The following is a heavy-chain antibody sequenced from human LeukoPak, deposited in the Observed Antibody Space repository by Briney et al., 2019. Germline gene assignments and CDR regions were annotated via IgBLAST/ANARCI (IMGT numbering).Heavy chain of an antibody. V-gene: IGHV1-2*02. CDR2: INPNSGGT. J-gene: IGHJ6*02. CDR3: ARGGRSQTRWLDYYGMDV. D-gene: IGHD3-22*01. CDR1: GYTFTGYY. Sequence: ASVKVSCKASGYTFTGYYMHWVRQAPGQGLEWMGWINPNSGGTNYAQKFQGRVTMTRDTSISTAYMELSRLRSDDTAVYYCARGGRSQTRWLDYYGMDVRGQGTTVTASS.